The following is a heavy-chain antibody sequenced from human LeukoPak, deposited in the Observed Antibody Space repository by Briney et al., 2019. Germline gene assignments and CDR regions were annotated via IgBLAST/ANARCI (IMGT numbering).Heavy chain of an antibody. D-gene: IGHD2-15*01. CDR1: GGPFSGYY. CDR2: KEHSGST. V-gene: IGHV4-34*01. Sequence: SETLSLTCAVCGGPFSGYYWSWIRQPPGKGLEWIEEKEHSGSTNYNPSLKSRVTISVDTSKNQFSLKLSSVTAADTAVYYCARGGRYCSGGGCYRGYFDYWGQGTLVTVSS. J-gene: IGHJ4*02. CDR3: ARGGRYCSGGGCYRGYFDY.